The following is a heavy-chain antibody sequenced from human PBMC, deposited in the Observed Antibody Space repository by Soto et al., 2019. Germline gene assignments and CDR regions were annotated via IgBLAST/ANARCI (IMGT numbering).Heavy chain of an antibody. Sequence: GGSLRLSCAASGFTFSSYAMHWVRQAPGKGLEYVSAISSNGGSTYYADSVKGRFTISRDNSKNTLYLQMGSLRAEDMAVYYCAREDYGSGSLDYWGQGTLVTVSS. J-gene: IGHJ4*02. D-gene: IGHD3-10*01. V-gene: IGHV3-64*02. CDR1: GFTFSSYA. CDR2: ISSNGGST. CDR3: AREDYGSGSLDY.